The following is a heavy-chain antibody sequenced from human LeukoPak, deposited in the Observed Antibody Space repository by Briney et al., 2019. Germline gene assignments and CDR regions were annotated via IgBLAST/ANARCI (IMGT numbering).Heavy chain of an antibody. CDR2: IYYSGST. D-gene: IGHD6-13*01. Sequence: PSETLSLTCTVSGGSISSSSYYWGWIRQPPGKGLEWIGSIYYSGSTYYNPSLKSRVTISVDTSKNQFSLKLSSVTAADTAVYYCARRIRYSSSLRYYYGMDVWGQGTTVTVSS. J-gene: IGHJ6*02. CDR3: ARRIRYSSSLRYYYGMDV. CDR1: GGSISSSSYY. V-gene: IGHV4-39*01.